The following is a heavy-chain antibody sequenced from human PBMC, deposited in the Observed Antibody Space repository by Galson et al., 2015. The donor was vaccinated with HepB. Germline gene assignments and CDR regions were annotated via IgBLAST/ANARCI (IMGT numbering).Heavy chain of an antibody. CDR3: AKGQSWGKQWYYYDSSAYYYYMDV. V-gene: IGHV3-23*01. CDR2: ISGSGGSI. Sequence: SLRLSCAASGFTFSSYALSWVRQAPGKGLEWVSGISGSGGSIYYADSVKGRFTISRDNSKNTLYLQMNSLRAGDTAVYYCAKGQSWGKQWYYYDSSAYYYYMDVWGKGTTVTVSS. J-gene: IGHJ6*03. D-gene: IGHD3-22*01. CDR1: GFTFSSYA.